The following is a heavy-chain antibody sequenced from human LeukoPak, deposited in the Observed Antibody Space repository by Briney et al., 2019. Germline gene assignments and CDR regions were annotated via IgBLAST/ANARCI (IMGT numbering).Heavy chain of an antibody. CDR2: IYYGGSP. Sequence: SETLSLTCTVSGGSISSSSYYWGWIRQPPGKGLEWIGSIYYGGSPYYNPSLKSRVTISVDTSKNQFSLKLSSLTPADTAVYYCARRSEFDNTHYHYFDYWGQGALVTVSS. D-gene: IGHD2-15*01. J-gene: IGHJ4*02. V-gene: IGHV4-39*01. CDR3: ARRSEFDNTHYHYFDY. CDR1: GGSISSSSYY.